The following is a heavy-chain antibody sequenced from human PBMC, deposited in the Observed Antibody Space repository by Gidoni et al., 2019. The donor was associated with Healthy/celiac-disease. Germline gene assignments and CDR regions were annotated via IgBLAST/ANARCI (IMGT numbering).Heavy chain of an antibody. V-gene: IGHV4-30-4*01. Sequence: QVQLQESGPGLVKPSQTLSLTCTVSGGSISSGDYYWSWIRQPPGKGLEWIGYIYYSGSTYYNPSLKSRVTISVDTSKNQFSLKLSSVTAADTAVYYCARGANYDFWSGYYGLFDYWGQGTLVTVSS. J-gene: IGHJ4*02. D-gene: IGHD3-3*01. CDR2: IYYSGST. CDR3: ARGANYDFWSGYYGLFDY. CDR1: GGSISSGDYY.